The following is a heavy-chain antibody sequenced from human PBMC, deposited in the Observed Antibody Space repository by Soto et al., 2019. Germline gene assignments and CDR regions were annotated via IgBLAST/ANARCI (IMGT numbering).Heavy chain of an antibody. D-gene: IGHD3-3*01. V-gene: IGHV5-10-1*01. CDR3: ARQGTIFGVVPTTLYYYYGMDV. CDR1: GYSFTSYW. Sequence: GESLKISCKGSGYSFTSYWISWVRQMPGKGLEWMGRIDPSDSYTNYSPSFQGHVTISADKSISTAYLQWSSLKASDTAMYYCARQGTIFGVVPTTLYYYYGMDVWGRGTTVTVSS. CDR2: IDPSDSYT. J-gene: IGHJ6*02.